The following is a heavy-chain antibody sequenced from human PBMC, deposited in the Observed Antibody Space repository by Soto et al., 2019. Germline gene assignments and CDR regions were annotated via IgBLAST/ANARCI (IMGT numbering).Heavy chain of an antibody. CDR3: AKVRPSLGGTGRGAMDV. D-gene: IGHD3-16*01. CDR2: IVVGTGST. V-gene: IGHV1-58*01. Sequence: SVKVSCKASGITFRRTAVQWMRQARGQRLEWIGRIVVGTGSTTYAQIVQERIAITRDMSTNTAYMELNGLRVDDTAVYYCAKVRPSLGGTGRGAMDVWGQGTTVTVSS. J-gene: IGHJ6*02. CDR1: GITFRRTA.